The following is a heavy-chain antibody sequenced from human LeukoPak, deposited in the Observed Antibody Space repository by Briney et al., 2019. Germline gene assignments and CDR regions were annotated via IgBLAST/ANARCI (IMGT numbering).Heavy chain of an antibody. V-gene: IGHV4-59*12. D-gene: IGHD3-22*01. CDR2: IYYSGST. CDR3: ARGYDSSGYLYYYYYMDV. CDR1: GGSISSYY. J-gene: IGHJ6*03. Sequence: PSETLSLTCTVSGGSISSYYWSWIRQPPGEGLEWIGYIYYSGSTNYNPSLKSRVTISVDTSKNQFSLKLSSVTAADTAVYYCARGYDSSGYLYYYYYMDVWGKGTTVTVSS.